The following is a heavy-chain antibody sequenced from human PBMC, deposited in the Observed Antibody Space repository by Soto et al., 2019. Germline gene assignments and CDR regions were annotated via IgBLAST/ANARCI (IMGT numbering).Heavy chain of an antibody. CDR3: SRDPAYFGGDCLGAFDL. D-gene: IGHD2-21*02. CDR1: GFTFSDYH. V-gene: IGHV3-11*01. CDR2: MSGSGSTI. Sequence: PGGSLRLSCVASGFTFSDYHMSWVRQAPGSGPEWITAMSGSGSTIVYAEAVKGRFSISRDTANNSLYLQMNSLSYEDTALYFLSRDPAYFGGDCLGAFDLWGPGTMVTVSS. J-gene: IGHJ3*01.